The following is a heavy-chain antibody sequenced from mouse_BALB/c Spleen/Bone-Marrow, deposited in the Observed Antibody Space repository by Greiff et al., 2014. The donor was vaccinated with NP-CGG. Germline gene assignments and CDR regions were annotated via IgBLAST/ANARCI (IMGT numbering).Heavy chain of an antibody. D-gene: IGHD2-3*01. Sequence: EVKLMESGGGLVKPGGSLKLSCAASGFAFSSYDMSWVRQTPEKRLEWVAYISHGGGTTYYSDTVKGRFTISRDNAKNTLYLQMSSLKSDDTAIYYCTRHGGYYPYYYAMDYWGQGTSVTVSS. CDR2: ISHGGGTT. V-gene: IGHV5-12-1*01. J-gene: IGHJ4*01. CDR1: GFAFSSYD. CDR3: TRHGGYYPYYYAMDY.